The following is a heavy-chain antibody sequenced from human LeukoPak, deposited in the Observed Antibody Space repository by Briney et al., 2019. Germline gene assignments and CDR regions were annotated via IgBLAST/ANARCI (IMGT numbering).Heavy chain of an antibody. CDR2: IYYSGST. J-gene: IGHJ4*02. CDR3: ARHVNPYGDSPFDY. V-gene: IGHV4-59*08. D-gene: IGHD4-17*01. CDR1: GGSISSYY. Sequence: SETLSLTCTVSGGSISSYYWSWIRQPPGKGLEWIGYIYYSGSTNYNPSLKSRVTISVDTSKNQFSLKLSSVTAADTAVYYCARHVNPYGDSPFDYWGQGTLVTVSS.